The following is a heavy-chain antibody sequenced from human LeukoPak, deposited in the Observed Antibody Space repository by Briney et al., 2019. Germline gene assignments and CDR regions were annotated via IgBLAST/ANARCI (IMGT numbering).Heavy chain of an antibody. Sequence: ASVKVSCKASGYTFSNYGISWVRQAPGQGLEWVGRINTYNGNTKYVQEFHDRVTLTTDTSTNTAYMELRRLRPGDTAMYYCARGPRYDYDSSVYYFEFWGQGTLVTVSS. CDR3: ARGPRYDYDSSVYYFEF. CDR1: GYTFSNYG. CDR2: INTYNGNT. D-gene: IGHD3-22*01. V-gene: IGHV1-18*01. J-gene: IGHJ4*02.